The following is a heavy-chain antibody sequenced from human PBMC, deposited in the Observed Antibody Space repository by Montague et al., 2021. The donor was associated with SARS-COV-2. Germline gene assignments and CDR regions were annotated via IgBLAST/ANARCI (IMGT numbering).Heavy chain of an antibody. CDR3: ARVGVESLLWFGELHHGPFDP. CDR2: ISYDGSNK. D-gene: IGHD3-10*01. Sequence: SLRLSCAASGFTFSSYAMHWVRQAPGKGLEWVAVISYDGSNKYXXXSXXXRFXISRDNSKNTLYLQMNSLRAEDTAVYYCARVGVESLLWFGELHHGPFDPGGQGTLVTVSS. V-gene: IGHV3-30-3*01. CDR1: GFTFSSYA. J-gene: IGHJ5*02.